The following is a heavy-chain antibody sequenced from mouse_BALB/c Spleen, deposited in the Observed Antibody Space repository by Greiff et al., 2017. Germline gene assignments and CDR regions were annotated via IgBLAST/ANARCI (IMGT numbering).Heavy chain of an antibody. J-gene: IGHJ3*01. V-gene: IGHV5-4*02. CDR1: GFTFSDYY. CDR3: ARDRFYDGYYDAY. Sequence: EVQLVESGGGLVKPGGSLKLSCAASGFTFSDYYMYWVRQTPEKRLEWVATISDGGSYTYYPDSVKGRFTISRDNAKNNLYLQMSSLKSEDTAMYYCARDRFYDGYYDAYWGQGTLVTVSA. CDR2: ISDGGSYT. D-gene: IGHD2-3*01.